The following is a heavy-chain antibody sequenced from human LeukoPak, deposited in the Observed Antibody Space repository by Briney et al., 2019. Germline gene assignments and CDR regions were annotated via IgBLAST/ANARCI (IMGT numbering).Heavy chain of an antibody. J-gene: IGHJ4*02. D-gene: IGHD4-17*01. CDR1: GFTFSSYA. CDR3: AKDQNYGDYVEAIDY. Sequence: PGGSLRLSCAASGFTFSSYAMSWVRQAPGKGLEWVSAISGSGGSTYYADSVKGRFTISRDNSKNTLHLQMNSLRAEDTAVYYCAKDQNYGDYVEAIDYWGQGTLVTVSS. V-gene: IGHV3-23*01. CDR2: ISGSGGST.